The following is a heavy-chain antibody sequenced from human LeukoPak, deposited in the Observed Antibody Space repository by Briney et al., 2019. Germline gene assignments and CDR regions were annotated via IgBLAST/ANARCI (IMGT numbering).Heavy chain of an antibody. CDR1: GFTFSNAW. D-gene: IGHD3-3*01. Sequence: GGSLRLSCAASGFTFSNAWMSWVRQASGKGLEWVGRIRSKGNNYATAYAASVKGRFTISRDDSKDTAYLQMNSLKTEDTAVYYCTRHETISHVFDIWGQGTMVTVSS. J-gene: IGHJ3*02. CDR3: TRHETISHVFDI. CDR2: IRSKGNNYAT. V-gene: IGHV3-73*01.